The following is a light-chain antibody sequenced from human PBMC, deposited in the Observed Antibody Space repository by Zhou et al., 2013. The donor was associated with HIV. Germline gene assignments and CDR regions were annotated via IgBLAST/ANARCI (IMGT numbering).Light chain of an antibody. CDR1: QNISS. CDR3: QQSYIVPLT. CDR2: SAS. V-gene: IGKV1-39*01. Sequence: DIQMTQSPSSLSASVGDRVTITCRASQNISSLNWYHRRPGQAPRLLVYSASTLQSGVPSRFSASGSGTEFTLTITNLQPEDVATYFCQQSYIVPLTFGGGTKVEVK. J-gene: IGKJ4*01.